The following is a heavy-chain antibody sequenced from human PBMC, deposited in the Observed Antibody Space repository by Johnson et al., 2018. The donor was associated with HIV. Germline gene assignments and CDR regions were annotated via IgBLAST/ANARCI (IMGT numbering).Heavy chain of an antibody. J-gene: IGHJ3*02. V-gene: IGHV3-66*02. CDR3: ARVSLAYSYGYDAFDI. CDR2: LYSGGST. Sequence: VQLVESGGGLVQPGGSLRLSCAASGLTISDNYMSWVRQAPGKGLEWVAVLYSGGSTYYADSVKGRFTISRDNSKNTLYLQMNSLRVEDTAVYYCARVSLAYSYGYDAFDIWGQGTMVTVSS. CDR1: GLTISDNY. D-gene: IGHD5-18*01.